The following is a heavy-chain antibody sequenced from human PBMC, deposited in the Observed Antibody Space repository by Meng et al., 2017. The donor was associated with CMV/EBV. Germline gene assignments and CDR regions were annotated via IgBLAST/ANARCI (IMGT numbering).Heavy chain of an antibody. V-gene: IGHV5-51*01. CDR2: IYPGYSDT. D-gene: IGHD3-10*01. CDR1: GYSFTSYW. J-gene: IGHJ5*02. CDR3: ARQIPNYYGSGSYYRLGWFDP. Sequence: GESLKISCKGSGYSFTSYWIGWVRQMPGKGLEWMGIIYPGYSDTRYSPSFQGQVTISADKSISTAYLQWSSLKASDTAMYYCARQIPNYYGSGSYYRLGWFDPWGQGTLVTVSS.